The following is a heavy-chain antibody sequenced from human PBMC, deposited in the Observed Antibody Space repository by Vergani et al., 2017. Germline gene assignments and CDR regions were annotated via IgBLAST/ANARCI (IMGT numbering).Heavy chain of an antibody. CDR1: GFTFSSYE. Sequence: EVQLVESGGGLVQPGGSLRLSCAASGFTFSSYEMNWVRQAPGKGLEWVSYISSSGSTIYYADSVKGRFTISRDNAKNSLYLQMNSLRAEDTAVYYCARDEGLRSFDYWGQGTLVTVSS. CDR3: ARDEGLRSFDY. CDR2: ISSSGSTI. D-gene: IGHD5/OR15-5a*01. V-gene: IGHV3-48*03. J-gene: IGHJ4*02.